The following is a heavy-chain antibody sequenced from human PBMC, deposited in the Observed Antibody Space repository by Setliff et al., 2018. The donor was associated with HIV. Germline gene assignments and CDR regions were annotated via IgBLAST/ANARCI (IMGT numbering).Heavy chain of an antibody. Sequence: GASVKVSCKASGYTFTCYYMHWVRQAPGQGLEWMGWINPNSGGTNYAQKFQGRVTMTRDTSISTAYMELSRLRSDDTAVYYCARGPTTMIVVYFDYWGQGTLVTVSS. D-gene: IGHD3-22*01. J-gene: IGHJ4*02. CDR3: ARGPTTMIVVYFDY. CDR2: INPNSGGT. CDR1: GYTFTCYY. V-gene: IGHV1-2*02.